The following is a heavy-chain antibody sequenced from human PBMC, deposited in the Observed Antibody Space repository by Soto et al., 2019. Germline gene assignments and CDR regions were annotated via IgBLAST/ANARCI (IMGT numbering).Heavy chain of an antibody. V-gene: IGHV3-30-3*01. D-gene: IGHD3-22*01. J-gene: IGHJ4*02. CDR3: ARHYYDSSGFVLGGFDY. CDR2: ISYDGSNK. Sequence: QVQLVESGGGVVQPGRSLRLSCAASGFTFSSYAMHWVRQAPGKGLEWVAVISYDGSNKYYADSVKGRFTISRDNSKNTLYLQMNSLRAEDTAVYYCARHYYDSSGFVLGGFDYWGQGTLVTVSS. CDR1: GFTFSSYA.